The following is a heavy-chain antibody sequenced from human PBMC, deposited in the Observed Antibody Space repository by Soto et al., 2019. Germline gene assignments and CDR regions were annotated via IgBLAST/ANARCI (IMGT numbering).Heavy chain of an antibody. CDR1: GFTFDDYA. V-gene: IGHV3-9*01. CDR3: AKEASWYFRGYYYYGMDV. CDR2: ISWNSGSI. D-gene: IGHD6-13*01. J-gene: IGHJ6*02. Sequence: DVQLVESGGGLVQPGRSLRLSCAASGFTFDDYAMHWVRQAPGKGLEWVSGISWNSGSIGYADSVKGRFTISRDNAKNSLYLQMNSLRAEDTALYYCAKEASWYFRGYYYYGMDVWGQGTTVTVSS.